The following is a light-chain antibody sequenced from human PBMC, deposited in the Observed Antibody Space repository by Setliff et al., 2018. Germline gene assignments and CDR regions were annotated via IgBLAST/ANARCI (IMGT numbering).Light chain of an antibody. V-gene: IGLV2-14*03. CDR1: SSDVGGYNY. Sequence: QSALTQPRSVSGSPGQSVTISCTGTSSDVGGYNYVSWYQQHPGKAPKLMVYDVSNRPSGVSNRFSASKSGNTASLTISGLQAEDEADYYCSSYTSTSTLYVFGTGTKGTVL. CDR3: SSYTSTSTLYV. J-gene: IGLJ1*01. CDR2: DVS.